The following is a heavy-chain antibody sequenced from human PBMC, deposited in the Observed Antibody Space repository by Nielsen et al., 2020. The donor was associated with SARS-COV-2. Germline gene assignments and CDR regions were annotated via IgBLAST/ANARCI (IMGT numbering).Heavy chain of an antibody. CDR2: ISSSGGSPSGGST. CDR1: GFTFSSFA. V-gene: IGHV3-23*01. D-gene: IGHD6-19*01. J-gene: IGHJ6*02. CDR3: ARGWLAAPYYYGMDL. Sequence: GGSLRLSCAASGFTFSSFAMNWVRQAPGKALEWVSSISSSGGSPSGGSTLYADSVKGRFTISRDNAKSSLYLQMNSLRSEDTAFYYCARGWLAAPYYYGMDLWGQGNTVTVSS.